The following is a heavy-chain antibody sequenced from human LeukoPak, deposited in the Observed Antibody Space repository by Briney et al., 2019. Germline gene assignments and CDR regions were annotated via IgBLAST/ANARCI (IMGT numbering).Heavy chain of an antibody. J-gene: IGHJ4*02. CDR3: ARGPTTHHDY. CDR2: ISGSGSGGST. Sequence: TGGSLRLSCAASGFTFSSSAMSWVRQAPGKGLEWVSSISGSGSGGSTYYADSVKGRFTISRDNSKNTLYLQMNSLRAEDTAVYHCARGPTTHHDYWGQGTLATVSS. V-gene: IGHV3-23*01. D-gene: IGHD5-12*01. CDR1: GFTFSSSA.